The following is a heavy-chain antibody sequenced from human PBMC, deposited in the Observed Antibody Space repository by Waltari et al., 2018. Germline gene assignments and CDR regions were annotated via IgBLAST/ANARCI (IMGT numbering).Heavy chain of an antibody. CDR3: ARGVRHCGGDCGYFQH. CDR2: IYYSGST. Sequence: QLQLQESGPGLVKPSETLSLTCTVSGGSISSSSYYWGWIRQPPGKGLEWIGSIYYSGSTYYNPSLKSRVTMTRDTSISTAYMELSRLRSDDTAVYYCARGVRHCGGDCGYFQHWGQGTLVTVSS. D-gene: IGHD2-21*01. CDR1: GGSISSSSYY. V-gene: IGHV4-39*02. J-gene: IGHJ1*01.